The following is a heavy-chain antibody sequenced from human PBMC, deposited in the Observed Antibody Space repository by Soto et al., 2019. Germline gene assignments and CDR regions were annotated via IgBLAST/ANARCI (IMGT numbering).Heavy chain of an antibody. D-gene: IGHD6-6*01. CDR3: ARNQLGYDAFDI. Sequence: GGSLRLSCIASGFTFSSYGMHWVRQAPGKGLEWVAVITIDGSSKYYADSVKGRFTISRDDSKNSLYLQMNSLRAEDTAVYYCARNQLGYDAFDIWGQGTMVTVSS. CDR2: ITIDGSSK. V-gene: IGHV3-30*03. CDR1: GFTFSSYG. J-gene: IGHJ3*02.